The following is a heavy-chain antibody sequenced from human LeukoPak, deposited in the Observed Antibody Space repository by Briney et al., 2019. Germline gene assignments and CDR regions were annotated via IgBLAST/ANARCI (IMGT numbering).Heavy chain of an antibody. CDR3: ARDSRRAYCGGDCYRGLDY. Sequence: SETLSLTCAVSGYSISSGYYWGWIRQPPGKGLEWIGSIYHSGSTYYNPSLKSRVTISVDTSKNQFSLKLSSVTAADTAVYYCARDSRRAYCGGDCYRGLDYWGQGTLVTVSS. CDR1: GYSISSGYY. CDR2: IYHSGST. V-gene: IGHV4-38-2*02. D-gene: IGHD2-21*02. J-gene: IGHJ4*02.